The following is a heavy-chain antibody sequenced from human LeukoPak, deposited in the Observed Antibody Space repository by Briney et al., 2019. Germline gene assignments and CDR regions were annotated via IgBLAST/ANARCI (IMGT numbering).Heavy chain of an antibody. V-gene: IGHV4-39*07. CDR2: IYYSGTT. Sequence: SETLSLTCTISGGSVSSSSYYWGWIRQPPGKGLEWIGSIYYSGTTYYNPSLKSRVTISVDTSKNQFSLKLSSVTAADTAVYYCASEVDYWGQGTLVTVSS. CDR1: GGSVSSSSYY. CDR3: ASEVDY. J-gene: IGHJ4*02.